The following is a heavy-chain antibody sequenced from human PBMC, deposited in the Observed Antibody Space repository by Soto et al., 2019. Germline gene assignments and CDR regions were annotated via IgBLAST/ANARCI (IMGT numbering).Heavy chain of an antibody. Sequence: SVKVSCKASGYTFTSYAMHWVRQAPGQRLEWMGWINAGNGNTKYSQKFQGRVTITRDTSASTAYMELSSLRSEDTAVYYCARDWADGGSSFDYWGQGTLVTVSS. CDR3: ARDWADGGSSFDY. J-gene: IGHJ4*02. D-gene: IGHD6-6*01. CDR2: INAGNGNT. CDR1: GYTFTSYA. V-gene: IGHV1-3*01.